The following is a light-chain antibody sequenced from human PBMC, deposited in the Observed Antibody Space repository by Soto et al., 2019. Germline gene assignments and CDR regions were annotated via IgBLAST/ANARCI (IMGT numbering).Light chain of an antibody. V-gene: IGKV3-20*01. J-gene: IGKJ1*01. Sequence: VLTQSPGTLFLSPGERATLSCRAIQTVRSSYLAWYQQKPGQAPRLLIYDASSRATGIPDRFSGSGSGTDFTLTISRLESEDFAVYYCQQYGTSLPLTFGQGTQVDIK. CDR2: DAS. CDR3: QQYGTSLPLT. CDR1: QTVRSSY.